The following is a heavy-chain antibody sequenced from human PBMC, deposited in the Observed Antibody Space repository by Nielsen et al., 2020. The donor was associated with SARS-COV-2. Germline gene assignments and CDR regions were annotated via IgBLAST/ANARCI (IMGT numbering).Heavy chain of an antibody. CDR2: IRYDGSNK. Sequence: GESLKISCAASGFTFSSYGMHWVRQAPGKGLEWVAFIRYDGSNKYYADSVKGRFTISRDNSKNTLYLQMNSLRAEDTAVYYCAKAVMLSYFDYWGQGTLVTVSS. D-gene: IGHD3-16*01. V-gene: IGHV3-30*02. CDR3: AKAVMLSYFDY. J-gene: IGHJ4*02. CDR1: GFTFSSYG.